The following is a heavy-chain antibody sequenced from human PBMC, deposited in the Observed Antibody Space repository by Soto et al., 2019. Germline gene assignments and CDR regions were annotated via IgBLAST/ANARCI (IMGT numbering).Heavy chain of an antibody. CDR1: GYTFTGYY. CDR3: ARSIAARRLDY. CDR2: INPNSGGT. V-gene: IGHV1-2*04. D-gene: IGHD6-6*01. Sequence: GASVKFSCKASGYTFTGYYMHWVRQAPGQGLEWMGWINPNSGGTNYAQKFQGWVTMTRDTSISTAYMELSRLRSDDTAVYYCARSIAARRLDYWGQGTLVTVSS. J-gene: IGHJ4*02.